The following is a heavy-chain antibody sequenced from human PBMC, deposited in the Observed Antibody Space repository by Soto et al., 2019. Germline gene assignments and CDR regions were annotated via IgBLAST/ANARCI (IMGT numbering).Heavy chain of an antibody. J-gene: IGHJ4*02. CDR1: GYTFTGYY. V-gene: IGHV1-2*04. CDR2: INPNSGGT. Sequence: ASVKVSCKASGYTFTGYYIHWVRQAPGQGLEWMGWINPNSGGTNYAQKFQGWVTMTRDTSISTAYMELSRLRSDDTAVYYCARTGGIAVGGRHIDYSGQGTLVTGSS. CDR3: ARTGGIAVGGRHIDY. D-gene: IGHD6-19*01.